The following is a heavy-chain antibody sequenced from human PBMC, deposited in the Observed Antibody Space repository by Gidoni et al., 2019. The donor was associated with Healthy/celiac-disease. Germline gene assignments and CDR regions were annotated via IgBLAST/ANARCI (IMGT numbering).Heavy chain of an antibody. CDR1: GGSISSGGYY. V-gene: IGHV4-31*03. D-gene: IGHD4-17*01. CDR2: IYYSGST. Sequence: QVQLQESGPGLVKPSQTLSLTCTVSGGSISSGGYYWSWIRQHPGKGLEWIGYIYYSGSTYYNPSLKSRVTISVDTSKNQFSLKLSSVTAADTAVYYCARGEMTTVTNGVDNWFDPWGQGTLVTVSS. CDR3: ARGEMTTVTNGVDNWFDP. J-gene: IGHJ5*02.